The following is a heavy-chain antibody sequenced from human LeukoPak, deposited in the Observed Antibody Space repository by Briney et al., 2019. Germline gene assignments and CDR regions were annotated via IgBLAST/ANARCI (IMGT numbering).Heavy chain of an antibody. J-gene: IGHJ5*02. V-gene: IGHV3-7*03. Sequence: GGSLRLSCAASGFTFSSYWMSWVRQAPGKGLEWVANIKQDGSEEYYVDSVKGRFTISRGSAKNSLYLQMNSLRAEDTAVYYCARDWDYGSGSYRYNWFDPWGQGTLVTVSS. CDR2: IKQDGSEE. D-gene: IGHD3-16*02. CDR1: GFTFSSYW. CDR3: ARDWDYGSGSYRYNWFDP.